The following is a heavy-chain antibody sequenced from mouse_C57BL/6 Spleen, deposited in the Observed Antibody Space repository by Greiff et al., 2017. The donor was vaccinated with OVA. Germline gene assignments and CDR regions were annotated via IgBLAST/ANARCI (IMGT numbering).Heavy chain of an antibody. J-gene: IGHJ2*01. CDR1: GYTFTDYN. V-gene: IGHV1-22*01. CDR2: INPNNGGT. Sequence: QLQQSGPELVKPGASVKMSCKASGYTFTDYNMHWVKQSHGKSLEWIGYINPNNGGTSYNQKFKGKATLTVNKSSSTAYMELRSLTSEDSAVYYCARSYYYGSRFDYWGQGTTLTVSS. D-gene: IGHD1-1*01. CDR3: ARSYYYGSRFDY.